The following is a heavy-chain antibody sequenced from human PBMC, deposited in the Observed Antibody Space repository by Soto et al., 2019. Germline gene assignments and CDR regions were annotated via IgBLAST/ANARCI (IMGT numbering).Heavy chain of an antibody. CDR2: IGGNGHYT. Sequence: GGSLRLSCAASGVTGVTLADYAMSWVRQAPGKGPEWVSAIGGNGHYTYTYYADSVKGRFTISRDDAKNTLFLHMNSLRAEDTAVYYCARGNPGYSSSWYDYWGQGTLVTSPQ. CDR1: GVTGVTLADYA. D-gene: IGHD6-13*01. CDR3: ARGNPGYSSSWYDY. J-gene: IGHJ4*02. V-gene: IGHV3-23*01.